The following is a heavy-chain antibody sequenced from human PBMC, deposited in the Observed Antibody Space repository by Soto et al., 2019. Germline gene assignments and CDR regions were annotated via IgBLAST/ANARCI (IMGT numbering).Heavy chain of an antibody. Sequence: SETLSLTCAVSGGSISSSNWWSWVRQPPGKGLEWIGEIYHSGSTNYNPSLKSRVTISVDKSKNQFSLKLSSVTAADTAVYYCARDVFGGYSYGFGGEWGQGTLVTVSS. V-gene: IGHV4-4*02. CDR1: GGSISSSNW. CDR3: ARDVFGGYSYGFGGE. J-gene: IGHJ4*02. D-gene: IGHD5-18*01. CDR2: IYHSGST.